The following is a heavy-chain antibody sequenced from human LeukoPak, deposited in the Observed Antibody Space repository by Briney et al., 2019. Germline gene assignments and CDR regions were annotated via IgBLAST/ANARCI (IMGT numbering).Heavy chain of an antibody. Sequence: GGSLRLSCAASGFTFSSYSMNWVRQAPGKGLEWVSYISSSGSTIYYADSVKGRFTISRDNAKNSLYLQMNSLRAEDTAVYYCASSYDSSGYGEYLVAYWGQGTLVTVSS. V-gene: IGHV3-48*04. J-gene: IGHJ4*02. CDR2: ISSSGSTI. CDR1: GFTFSSYS. D-gene: IGHD3-22*01. CDR3: ASSYDSSGYGEYLVAY.